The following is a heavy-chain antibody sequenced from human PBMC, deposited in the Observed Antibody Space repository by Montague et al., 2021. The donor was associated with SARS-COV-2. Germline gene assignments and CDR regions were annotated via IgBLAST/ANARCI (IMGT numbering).Heavy chain of an antibody. CDR3: AREAKAVSGRLDS. CDR2: ISHGGTT. J-gene: IGHJ4*02. Sequence: SETLSLTCTVSSDSFSSSDWWSWVRPPPGKGLDWIGEISHGGTTNYKSSLKSRVTMSIDKSKDQFSLKLTSVTAADTAVYYCAREAKAVSGRLDSWGQGTLVTASS. V-gene: IGHV4-4*02. CDR1: SDSFSSSDW. D-gene: IGHD6-19*01.